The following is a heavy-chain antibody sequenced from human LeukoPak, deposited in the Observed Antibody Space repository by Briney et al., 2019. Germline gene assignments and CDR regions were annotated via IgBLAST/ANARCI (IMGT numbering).Heavy chain of an antibody. CDR1: GYTFTSYA. CDR2: INAGNGNT. J-gene: IGHJ4*02. D-gene: IGHD3-10*01. V-gene: IGHV1-3*01. Sequence: ASVKVSCKASGYTFTSYAMHWVRQAPGQRLEWMGWINAGNGNTKYSQKFQGRVTITRDTSASTAYMELSSLRSEDTAVYYCARAITMVRGIIGYWGQGTLVTVSS. CDR3: ARAITMVRGIIGY.